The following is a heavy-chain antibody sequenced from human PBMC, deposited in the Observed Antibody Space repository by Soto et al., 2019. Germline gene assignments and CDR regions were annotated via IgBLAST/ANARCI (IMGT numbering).Heavy chain of an antibody. V-gene: IGHV4-59*08. J-gene: IGHJ4*02. CDR2: IFYTGGS. CDR3: ARRTPHYFDY. D-gene: IGHD2-2*01. Sequence: PSETLSLTCTVSGASITNSHWSWIRQSPGKGLEYIGYIFYTGGSNYNPSLESRVSMSVDTSKNQVSLTLSSVTAADTAVYYCARRTPHYFDYWGQGTLVPVSS. CDR1: GASITNSH.